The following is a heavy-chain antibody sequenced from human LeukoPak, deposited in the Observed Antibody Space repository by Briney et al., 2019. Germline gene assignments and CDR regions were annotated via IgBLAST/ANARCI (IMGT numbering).Heavy chain of an antibody. CDR2: IWYDGSNK. V-gene: IGHV3-33*07. D-gene: IGHD2-21*02. CDR3: AREGRVYCGGDCYADY. J-gene: IGHJ4*02. Sequence: GRSLRLSCAASGFTFSSYGMYWVRQAPGKGLEWVAVIWYDGSNKYYADSVKGRFTISRDLSKNTLYLQMNSLRAEDTAVYYCAREGRVYCGGDCYADYWGQGTLVTVSS. CDR1: GFTFSSYG.